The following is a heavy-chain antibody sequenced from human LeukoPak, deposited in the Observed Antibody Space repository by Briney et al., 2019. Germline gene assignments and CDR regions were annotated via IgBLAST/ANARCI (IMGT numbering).Heavy chain of an antibody. CDR1: GYTFTSYG. Sequence: ASVKVSCKASGYTFTSYGFSWVRQAPGQGLEWMGWISSYNGDTNYAQRVQDRVTMTTDTATSTAYMELRSLRSDDTAVYYCARNLNGSGSRYYYYYMDVWGKGTTVTISS. CDR3: ARNLNGSGSRYYYYYMDV. V-gene: IGHV1-18*01. D-gene: IGHD3-10*01. CDR2: ISSYNGDT. J-gene: IGHJ6*03.